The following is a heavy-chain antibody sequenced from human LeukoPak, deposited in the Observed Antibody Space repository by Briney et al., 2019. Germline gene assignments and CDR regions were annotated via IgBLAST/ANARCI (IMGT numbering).Heavy chain of an antibody. CDR2: ISGSGGST. CDR1: GFTFSNYA. D-gene: IGHD6-13*01. Sequence: GGSLRLSCAASGFTFSNYAMSWVRQAPGKGLEWVAAISGSGGSTYYADSVKGRFTISRDNAKNSLYLQMNSLRAEVTALYYCAKDTYSSSWYGNFDYWGQGTLVTVSS. V-gene: IGHV3-23*01. CDR3: AKDTYSSSWYGNFDY. J-gene: IGHJ4*02.